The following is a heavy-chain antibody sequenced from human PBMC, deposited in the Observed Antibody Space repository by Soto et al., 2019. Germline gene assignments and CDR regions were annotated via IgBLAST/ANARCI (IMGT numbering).Heavy chain of an antibody. Sequence: PSETLSLTCAVYGGSFSGYYWSWIRQPPGKGLEWIGEINHSGSTNYNPSLKSRVTISVDTSKNQFSLKLSSVTAADTAVYYCAIRAFERNFYCSGSYPGNWFDPWGQGTLVTVSS. J-gene: IGHJ5*02. D-gene: IGHD3-10*01. CDR2: INHSGST. V-gene: IGHV4-34*01. CDR1: GGSFSGYY. CDR3: AIRAFERNFYCSGSYPGNWFDP.